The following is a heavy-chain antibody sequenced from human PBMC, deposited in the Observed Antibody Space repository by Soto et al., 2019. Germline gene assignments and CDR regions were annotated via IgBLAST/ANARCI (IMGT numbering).Heavy chain of an antibody. CDR1: GGTFSSYA. J-gene: IGHJ6*02. CDR2: IIPIFGTA. D-gene: IGHD5-18*01. CDR3: ARGAQGYSYGPDSYYYYGMDV. Sequence: QVQLVQSGAEVKKPGSSVKVSCKASGGTFSSYAISWVRQAPGQGLEWMGGIIPIFGTANYAQKFQGRVTITADKSTSTAYMELSSLRSEDTAVYYCARGAQGYSYGPDSYYYYGMDVWGQGTTVTVSS. V-gene: IGHV1-69*14.